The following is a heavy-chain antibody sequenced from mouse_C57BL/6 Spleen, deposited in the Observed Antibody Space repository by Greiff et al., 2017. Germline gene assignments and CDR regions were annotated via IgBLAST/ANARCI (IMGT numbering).Heavy chain of an antibody. CDR1: GYSFTGYY. Sequence: EVKLMESGPELVKPGASVTISCKASGYSFTGYYMNWVKQSPEKSLEWIGEINPSTGGTTYNQKFKAKATLTVDKSSSTAYMQLKSLTSEDSAVYYCARVYDYDGGPWFAYWGQGTLVTVSA. V-gene: IGHV1-42*01. D-gene: IGHD2-4*01. CDR2: INPSTGGT. J-gene: IGHJ3*01. CDR3: ARVYDYDGGPWFAY.